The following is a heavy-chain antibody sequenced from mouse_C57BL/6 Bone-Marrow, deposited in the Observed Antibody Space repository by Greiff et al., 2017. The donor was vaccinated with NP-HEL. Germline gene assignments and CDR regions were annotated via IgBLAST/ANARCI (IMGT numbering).Heavy chain of an antibody. CDR1: GYTFTDYN. CDR3: ARQARIYYYGSSYFDY. J-gene: IGHJ2*01. CDR2: INPNNGGT. Sequence: VQLQQSGPELVKPGASVKMSCKASGYTFTDYNMHWVKQSHGKSLEWIGYINPNNGGTSYNQKFKGKATLTVNKSSSTSYMELRSLTSEDSAVYYCARQARIYYYGSSYFDYWGQGTTLTVSS. V-gene: IGHV1-22*01. D-gene: IGHD1-1*01.